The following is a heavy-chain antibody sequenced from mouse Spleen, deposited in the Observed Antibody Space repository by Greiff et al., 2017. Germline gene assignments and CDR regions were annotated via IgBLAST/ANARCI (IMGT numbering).Heavy chain of an antibody. Sequence: EVQGVESGGGLVQPKGSLKLSCAASGFSLNTYAMNWVRQAPGKGLEWVARIRSKSNNYATYYADSVKDRFTISRDDSESMLYLQMNNLKTEDTAMYYCVRAPDGYYFDYWGQGTTLTVSS. CDR1: GFSLNTYA. CDR3: VRAPDGYYFDY. D-gene: IGHD2-3*01. J-gene: IGHJ2*01. V-gene: IGHV10-1*01. CDR2: IRSKSNNYAT.